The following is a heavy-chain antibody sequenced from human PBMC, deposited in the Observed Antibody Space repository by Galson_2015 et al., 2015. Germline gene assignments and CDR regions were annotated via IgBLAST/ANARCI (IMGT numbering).Heavy chain of an antibody. J-gene: IGHJ4*02. Sequence: SLRLSCAASGFTFGTYGMHWVHQAPGKGLEWVAVMSHDGSNKYYTDSVKGRFTISRDNSKNTLYLQMNGLRAEDTAVYYCATVMVRGITPPFDYWGQGTLVTVSA. CDR3: ATVMVRGITPPFDY. V-gene: IGHV3-30*03. CDR1: GFTFGTYG. CDR2: MSHDGSNK. D-gene: IGHD3-10*01.